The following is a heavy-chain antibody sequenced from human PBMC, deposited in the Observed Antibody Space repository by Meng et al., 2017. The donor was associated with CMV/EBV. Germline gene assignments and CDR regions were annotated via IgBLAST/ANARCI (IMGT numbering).Heavy chain of an antibody. J-gene: IGHJ4*02. CDR1: GGSIRRSSYY. D-gene: IGHD3-22*01. Sequence: LQLQESGPGLLKPSATLSLTCTVSGGSIRRSSYYWGWIRQPPGKGLEWIGSIYYSGSTYYNPSLKSRVTISVDTSKNQFSLKLSSVTAADTAVYYCARYYYDSSGYFDYWGQGTLVTVSS. V-gene: IGHV4-39*07. CDR3: ARYYYDSSGYFDY. CDR2: IYYSGST.